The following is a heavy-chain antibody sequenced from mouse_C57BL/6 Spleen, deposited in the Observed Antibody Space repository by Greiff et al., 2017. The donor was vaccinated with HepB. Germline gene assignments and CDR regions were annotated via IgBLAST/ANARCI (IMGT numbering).Heavy chain of an antibody. CDR3: ARPVEIYYDYSWFAY. CDR1: GYTFTSYW. CDR2: INPSSGYT. J-gene: IGHJ3*01. V-gene: IGHV1-7*01. D-gene: IGHD2-4*01. Sequence: QVQLQQSGAELAKPGASVKLSCKASGYTFTSYWMHWVKQRPGQGLEWIGNINPSSGYTKYNQKFKDKATLTADKSSSTAYMQLSSLTYEDSSVYYCARPVEIYYDYSWFAYWGQGTLVTVSA.